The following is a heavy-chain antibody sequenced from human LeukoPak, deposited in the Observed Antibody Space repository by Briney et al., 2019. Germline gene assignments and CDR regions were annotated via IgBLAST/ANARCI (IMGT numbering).Heavy chain of an antibody. Sequence: GGSLRLSCAASGFTFSSYAMSWVRQAPGKGLEWVSAISGSGGSTYCADSVKGRFTISRDNSKNTLYQQMNSLRAEDTAVYYCAKDQKWELLQYFDYWGQGTLVTVSS. CDR2: ISGSGGST. CDR3: AKDQKWELLQYFDY. CDR1: GFTFSSYA. V-gene: IGHV3-23*01. J-gene: IGHJ4*02. D-gene: IGHD1-26*01.